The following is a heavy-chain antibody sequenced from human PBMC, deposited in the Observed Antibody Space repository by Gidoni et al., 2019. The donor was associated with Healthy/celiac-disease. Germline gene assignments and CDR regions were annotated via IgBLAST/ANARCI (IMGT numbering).Heavy chain of an antibody. CDR1: GGTFSSYA. D-gene: IGHD5-18*01. Sequence: QVQLVQSGAEVKKPGSSVKVSCKASGGTFSSYAISWVRQAPGQGLEWMGGIIPIFGTANYAQKFQGRVTITADESTXXAYXXXSXXXSEXXXVYYCARGXHSYGXGDWFDPWGXXTLVXVSS. CDR3: ARGXHSYGXGDWFDP. V-gene: IGHV1-69*01. CDR2: IIPIFGTA. J-gene: IGHJ5*02.